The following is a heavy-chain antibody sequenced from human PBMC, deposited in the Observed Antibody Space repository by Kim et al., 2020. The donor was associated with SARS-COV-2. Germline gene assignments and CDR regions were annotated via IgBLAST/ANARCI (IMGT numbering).Heavy chain of an antibody. J-gene: IGHJ5*02. CDR1: GYSFTSYW. Sequence: GESLKISCKGSGYSFTSYWIGWVRQMPGKGLEWMGIIYPGDSDTRNTPSFQGQTTISAHRPISPSYLPRCRVKASAPPTAYCARHRDKNRDGYTSWGQGT. V-gene: IGHV5-51*01. CDR3: ARHRDKNRDGYTS. CDR2: IYPGDSDT. D-gene: IGHD5-12*01.